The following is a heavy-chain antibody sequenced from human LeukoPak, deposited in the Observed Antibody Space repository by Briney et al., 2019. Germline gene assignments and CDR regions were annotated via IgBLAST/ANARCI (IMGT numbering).Heavy chain of an antibody. D-gene: IGHD2-15*01. CDR2: IIPIFGTA. CDR3: ARDDCSGGSCYFDY. Sequence: SVKVSCKASGYTFTSYGISWVRQAPGQGLEWMGGIIPIFGTANYAQKFQGRVTITADESTSTAYMELSSLRSEDTAVYYCARDDCSGGSCYFDYWGQGTLVTVSS. CDR1: GYTFTSYG. V-gene: IGHV1-69*13. J-gene: IGHJ4*02.